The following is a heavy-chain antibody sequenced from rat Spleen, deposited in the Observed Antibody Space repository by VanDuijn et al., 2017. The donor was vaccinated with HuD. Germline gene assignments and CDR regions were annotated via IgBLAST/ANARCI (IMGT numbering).Heavy chain of an antibody. D-gene: IGHD1-4*01. V-gene: IGHV5-31*01. J-gene: IGHJ2*01. CDR3: AREAGIPFHYFDY. CDR1: GFTFNNYW. Sequence: EVQLVESGGGLVQPGRSLKLSCVASGFTFNNYWMSWIRQAPKKGLDWVATISYDGSSTYYRDSVKGRFTISRDNAKSTLYLQMDSLRSEDTATYYCAREAGIPFHYFDYWGQGVMVTVSS. CDR2: ISYDGSST.